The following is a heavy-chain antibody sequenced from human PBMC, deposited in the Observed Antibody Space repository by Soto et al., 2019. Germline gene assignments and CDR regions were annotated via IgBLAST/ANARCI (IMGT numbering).Heavy chain of an antibody. CDR2: ISYDGGRE. V-gene: IGHV3-30*18. J-gene: IGHJ4*02. Sequence: QVQLVESGGGVVQPGRSLRLSCAASGFSFTSYGIHWVRQAPGKGLVWVAAISYDGGREYYGDSLKGRFTISRDNSKNTVYLQRSSLRAEDTAVYYCAKGRVAGGANAEFDYWGQGTLVIVSS. D-gene: IGHD6-13*01. CDR1: GFSFTSYG. CDR3: AKGRVAGGANAEFDY.